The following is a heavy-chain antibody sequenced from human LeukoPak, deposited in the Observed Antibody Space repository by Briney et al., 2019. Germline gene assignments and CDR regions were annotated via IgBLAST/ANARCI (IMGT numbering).Heavy chain of an antibody. V-gene: IGHV4-59*01. CDR1: GGSISSYF. D-gene: IGHD4-17*01. CDR2: IYNSGST. J-gene: IGHJ4*02. CDR3: ARGTVTMDN. Sequence: PSETLSLTCTVSGGSISSYFWSWIRQPPGKGLEWIGNIYNSGSTNYNPSLKSRVTISVDTSKNQFSLKLTSMTAADTAIYYCARGTVTMDNWGQGTLVTVSS.